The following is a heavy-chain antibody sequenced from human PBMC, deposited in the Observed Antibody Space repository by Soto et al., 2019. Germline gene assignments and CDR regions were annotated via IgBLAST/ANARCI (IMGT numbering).Heavy chain of an antibody. CDR3: ARALILTGYYIHDAFDI. D-gene: IGHD3-9*01. J-gene: IGHJ3*02. CDR2: IYYSGST. V-gene: IGHV4-59*01. CDR1: GGSISSYY. Sequence: PSETLSLTYTVCGGSISSYYWSWIRQPPGKGLEWIGYIYYSGSTNYNPSLKSRVTISVDTSKNQFSLKLSSVTAADTAVYYCARALILTGYYIHDAFDIWGQGTMVTVSS.